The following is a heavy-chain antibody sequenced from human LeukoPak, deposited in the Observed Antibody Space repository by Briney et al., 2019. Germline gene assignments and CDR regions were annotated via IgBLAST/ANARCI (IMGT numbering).Heavy chain of an antibody. J-gene: IGHJ5*02. CDR1: GGTFSSYA. CDR3: ARGPTSSWSGTVDP. CDR2: INPSGGST. D-gene: IGHD6-13*01. V-gene: IGHV1-46*01. Sequence: GASVKVSCKASGGTFSSYAISWVRQAPGQGLEWMGIINPSGGSTSYAQKFQGRVTMTRDMSTSTVYMELSSLRSEDTAVYYCARGPTSSWSGTVDPWGQGTLVTVSS.